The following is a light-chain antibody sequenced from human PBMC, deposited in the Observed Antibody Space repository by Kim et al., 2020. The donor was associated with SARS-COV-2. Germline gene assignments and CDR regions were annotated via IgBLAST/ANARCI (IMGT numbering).Light chain of an antibody. V-gene: IGKV1D-16*01. CDR3: QQYKSYPIT. Sequence: DIQMTQSPSSVSASVGDRVTITCRASQRISIWLAWYQQKPGKAPNCLIYAASNLQSGVPSRFSGSGSGTQFTLTITSLQPEDSATYYCQQYKSYPITFGQGTRLEIK. CDR2: AAS. J-gene: IGKJ5*01. CDR1: QRISIW.